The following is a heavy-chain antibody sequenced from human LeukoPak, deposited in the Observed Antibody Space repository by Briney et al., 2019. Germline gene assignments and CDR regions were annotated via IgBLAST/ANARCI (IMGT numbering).Heavy chain of an antibody. CDR3: ARVGVLYDILTGYPTPFED. CDR2: INHSGST. J-gene: IGHJ4*02. CDR1: GGSFSGYY. V-gene: IGHV4-34*01. D-gene: IGHD3-9*01. Sequence: PSETLSLTCAVYGGSFSGYYWSWIRQPPGKGLEWIGEINHSGSTNYNPSLKSRVTISVDTSKNQFSLKLSSVTAADTAVYYCARVGVLYDILTGYPTPFEDWGQGTLVTVSS.